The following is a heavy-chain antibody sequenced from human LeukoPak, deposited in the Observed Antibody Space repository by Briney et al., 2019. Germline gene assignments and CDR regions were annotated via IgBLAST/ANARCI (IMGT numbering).Heavy chain of an antibody. CDR1: GGTFSSYA. CDR3: ASPRTGTATYYYYMDV. V-gene: IGHV1-69*06. CDR2: IIPIFGTA. Sequence: SVKVSCKASGGTFSSYAISWVRQAPGQGLEWMGGIIPIFGTANYAQKFQGRVTITADKSTGTAYMELSSLRSEDTAVYYCASPRTGTATYYYYMDVWGQGTLVTVSS. D-gene: IGHD3-10*01. J-gene: IGHJ6*03.